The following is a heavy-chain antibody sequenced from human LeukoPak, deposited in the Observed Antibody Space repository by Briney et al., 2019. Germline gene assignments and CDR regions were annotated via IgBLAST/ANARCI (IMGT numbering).Heavy chain of an antibody. CDR3: AKGKGNYYDRSGYYVLDY. CDR1: GFTFSTYA. CDR2: IWYDGSNK. J-gene: IGHJ4*02. V-gene: IGHV3-33*06. D-gene: IGHD3-22*01. Sequence: GGSLRLSCAACGFTFSTYAMHWVRQAPGKGLEWVAVIWYDGSNKYYADYAKGRFTISRDNSKNTLYLQMNSLRAEDTAVYYCAKGKGNYYDRSGYYVLDYWGQGTLVTVSS.